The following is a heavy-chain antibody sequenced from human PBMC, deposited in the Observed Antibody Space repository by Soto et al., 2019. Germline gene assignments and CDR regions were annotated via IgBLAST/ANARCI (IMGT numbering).Heavy chain of an antibody. D-gene: IGHD3-3*01. CDR3: ASPSALQYYDFWSGPNPLRNYYYGMDV. V-gene: IGHV1-2*02. Sequence: ASVKVSCKASGYTFTGYYMHWVRQAPGQGLEWMGWINPNSGGTNYAQKFQGRVTMTRDTSISTAYMELSRPRSDDTAVYYCASPSALQYYDFWSGPNPLRNYYYGMDVWGQGTTVTVSS. CDR2: INPNSGGT. CDR1: GYTFTGYY. J-gene: IGHJ6*02.